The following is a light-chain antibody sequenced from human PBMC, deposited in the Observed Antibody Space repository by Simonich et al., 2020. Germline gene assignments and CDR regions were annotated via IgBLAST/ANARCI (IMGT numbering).Light chain of an antibody. CDR2: DVS. Sequence: QSAVTQPASVSGSPGQSITISCTGTSSDVGGYNYVSGYQQHPGKAPKLNIYDVSKRPSGVSNRFSGSKSGNTASLTISGLQAEDEADYYCSSYTSSSTLVFGGGTKLTVL. V-gene: IGLV2-14*01. J-gene: IGLJ2*01. CDR3: SSYTSSSTLV. CDR1: SSDVGGYNY.